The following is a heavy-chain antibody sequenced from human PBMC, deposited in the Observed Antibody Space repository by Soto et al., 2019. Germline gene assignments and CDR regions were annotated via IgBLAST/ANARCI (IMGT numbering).Heavy chain of an antibody. CDR1: GGSISSGGYY. Sequence: SETLSLTCTVSGGSISSGGYYWSWIRQHPGKGLEWIGYIYYSGSTYYNPSLKSRVTISVDTSKNQFSLKLSSVTAADAAVYYCTYSSSWYKYRFDPWGQGTLVTVSS. V-gene: IGHV4-31*03. CDR2: IYYSGST. CDR3: TYSSSWYKYRFDP. D-gene: IGHD6-13*01. J-gene: IGHJ5*02.